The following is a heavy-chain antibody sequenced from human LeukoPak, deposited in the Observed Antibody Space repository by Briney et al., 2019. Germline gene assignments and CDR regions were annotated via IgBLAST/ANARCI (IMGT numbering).Heavy chain of an antibody. CDR2: IWSGATNE. J-gene: IGHJ5*02. CDR3: AKDAQRGFYYSNSLEH. CDR1: GFTFSHFA. V-gene: IGHV3-33*03. D-gene: IGHD4-11*01. Sequence: GGSLRLSCEASGFTFSHFAMQWLPQAPDKGRECLAVIWSGATNEYYADSVKGRFTISRDKFKKTVSLEMNSLRAEETAVYYCAKDAQRGFYYSNSLEHWGEGCLVIVSS.